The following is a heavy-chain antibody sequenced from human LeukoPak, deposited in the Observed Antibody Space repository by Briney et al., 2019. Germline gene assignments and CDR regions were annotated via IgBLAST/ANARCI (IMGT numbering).Heavy chain of an antibody. J-gene: IGHJ6*02. D-gene: IGHD3-22*01. CDR1: GGSISSGSYY. CDR3: ARLPPSYYYDSSGYYPAYYYYGMDV. Sequence: PSETLSLTCNVSGGSISSGSYYWSWIRQPAGKGLEWIGRIYTSGSTNYNPSLKSRVTISVDTSKNQFSLKLSSVTAADTAVYYCARLPPSYYYDSSGYYPAYYYYGMDVWGQGTTVTVSS. V-gene: IGHV4-61*02. CDR2: IYTSGST.